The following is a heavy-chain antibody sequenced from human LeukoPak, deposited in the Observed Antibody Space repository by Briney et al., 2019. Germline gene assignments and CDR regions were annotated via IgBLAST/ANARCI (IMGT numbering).Heavy chain of an antibody. V-gene: IGHV3-74*01. CDR2: INSDGSST. CDR1: GFTFSSYW. D-gene: IGHD1-26*01. CDR3: ARDRSCYYYYYYYMDV. Sequence: GGSLRLSCAASGFTFSSYWMHWVRQAPGKGLVWVSRINSDGSSTSYADSVKGRFTISRDNAKNTLYLQMNSLRAEDTAVYYGARDRSCYYYYYYYMDVWGKGTTVTVSS. J-gene: IGHJ6*03.